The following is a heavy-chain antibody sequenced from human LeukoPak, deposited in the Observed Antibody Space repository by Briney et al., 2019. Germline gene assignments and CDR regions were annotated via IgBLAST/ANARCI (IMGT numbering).Heavy chain of an antibody. Sequence: SETLSLTCTVSGGSISSSSYYWSWIRQPAGKGLEWIGRIYTSGSTNYNPSLKSRVTISVDTSKNQFSLKLSSVTAADTAVYYCARVRTGYCSSTSCYIFDYWGQGTLVTVSS. CDR1: GGSISSSSYY. CDR2: IYTSGST. D-gene: IGHD2-2*02. CDR3: ARVRTGYCSSTSCYIFDY. J-gene: IGHJ4*02. V-gene: IGHV4-61*02.